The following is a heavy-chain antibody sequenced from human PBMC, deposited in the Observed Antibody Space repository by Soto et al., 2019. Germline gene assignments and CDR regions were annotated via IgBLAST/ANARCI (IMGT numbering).Heavy chain of an antibody. Sequence: ASVKVSCKASGYTFIRYGVSWVRQAPGQGLEWMGWISPYNGNTDHAQKLQGRVTLTTDTSTSTAYMELRSLTSDDTAVYYCARVGQQVAYFQHWGQGTLVTVSS. V-gene: IGHV1-18*01. J-gene: IGHJ1*01. CDR2: ISPYNGNT. D-gene: IGHD6-13*01. CDR1: GYTFIRYG. CDR3: ARVGQQVAYFQH.